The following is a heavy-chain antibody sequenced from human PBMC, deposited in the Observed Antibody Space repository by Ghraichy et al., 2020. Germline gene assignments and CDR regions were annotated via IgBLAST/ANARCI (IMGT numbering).Heavy chain of an antibody. CDR3: GRVLRAAAPDY. V-gene: IGHV4-38-2*01. J-gene: IGHJ4*02. CDR2: ISHSGRT. Sequence: SETLSLTCAVSGYSISSGFYWSWIRQPPGRGLGWIGEISHSGRTNYNPSLKRRVTMSVDTTKNQFSLKLRSVTAADTAVYYWGRVLRAAAPDYWGQGTLVTVSS. D-gene: IGHD2-15*01. CDR1: GYSISSGFY.